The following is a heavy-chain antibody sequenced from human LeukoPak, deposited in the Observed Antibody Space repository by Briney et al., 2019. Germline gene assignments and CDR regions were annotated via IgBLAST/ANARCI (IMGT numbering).Heavy chain of an antibody. D-gene: IGHD1-26*01. CDR2: INTDGSST. J-gene: IGHJ4*02. V-gene: IGHV3-74*01. CDR1: GFTFSSYW. Sequence: PGGSLRLSCAASGFTFSSYWMHWVRQAPGKGLVWVSHINTDGSSTNFADSVKGRFTISRDNAKNTLYLQMNSLRAEDTAVYYCARDSGSSDYWGQGTLVTVSS. CDR3: ARDSGSSDY.